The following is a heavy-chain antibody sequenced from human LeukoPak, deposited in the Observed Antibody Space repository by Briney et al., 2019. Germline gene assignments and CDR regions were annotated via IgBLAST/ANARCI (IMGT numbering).Heavy chain of an antibody. V-gene: IGHV3-30-3*01. Sequence: GGSLRLSCTASGFTFSSYAMHWVRQAPGKGLEWVAFISYEGSNKYYADSVKGRFTISRDNSKNTLYLQMNSLRAEDTAVYYCARGITIFGVSRDYFDYWGQGTLVTVSS. J-gene: IGHJ4*02. CDR3: ARGITIFGVSRDYFDY. CDR2: ISYEGSNK. CDR1: GFTFSSYA. D-gene: IGHD3-3*01.